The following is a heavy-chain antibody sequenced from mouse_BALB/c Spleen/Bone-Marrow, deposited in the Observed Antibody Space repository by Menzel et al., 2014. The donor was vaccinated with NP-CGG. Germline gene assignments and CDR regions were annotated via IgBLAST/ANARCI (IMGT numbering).Heavy chain of an antibody. CDR2: ISYSGNA. CDR1: GDSITSSY. Sequence: EVKLVESGPSLVKPSQTLSLPCSVTGDSITSSYWNWIRKFPGNKLEYMGYISYSGNAYYNPSLKSRISLTRDTSKNQYYLQLNSVTTEDTATYFRARGNGYHFDYWGQGTTLTVSS. CDR3: ARGNGYHFDY. V-gene: IGHV3-8*02. J-gene: IGHJ2*01. D-gene: IGHD1-2*01.